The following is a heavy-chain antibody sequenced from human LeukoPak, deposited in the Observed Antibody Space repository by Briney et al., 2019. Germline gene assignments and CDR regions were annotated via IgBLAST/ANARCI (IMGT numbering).Heavy chain of an antibody. CDR1: GFTFSTYS. J-gene: IGHJ6*02. CDR2: ISSSSSYI. Sequence: AGGSLRLSCAASGFTFSTYSMNWVRQAPGKGLEWVSSISSSSSYIYYADSVKGRFTISRDNAKNSLYLQMNSLRAEDTAVYYCAKDIRFATYGMEVWGQGTTVTVSS. CDR3: AKDIRFATYGMEV. V-gene: IGHV3-21*01. D-gene: IGHD2-15*01.